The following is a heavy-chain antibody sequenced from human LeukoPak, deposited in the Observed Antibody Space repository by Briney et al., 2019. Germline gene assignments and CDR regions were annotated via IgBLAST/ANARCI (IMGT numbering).Heavy chain of an antibody. CDR3: AKVGIVVVPAANREFDY. V-gene: IGHV3-23*01. CDR1: GFTFSSYA. Sequence: GGSLRLSCAASGFTFSSYAVSWVRQAPGKGLEWVSAISGSGGSTYYADSVKGRFTISRDNSKNTLYLQMNSLRAEDTAVYYCAKVGIVVVPAANREFDYWGQGTLVTVSS. CDR2: ISGSGGST. J-gene: IGHJ4*02. D-gene: IGHD2-2*03.